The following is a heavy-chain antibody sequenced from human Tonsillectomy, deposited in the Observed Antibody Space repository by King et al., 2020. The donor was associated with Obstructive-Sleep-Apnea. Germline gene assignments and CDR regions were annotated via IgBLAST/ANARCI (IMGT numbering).Heavy chain of an antibody. CDR3: ARPIVTRYYYGMDV. CDR2: FYYTGST. CDR1: GGSISSSSYY. D-gene: IGHD3-22*01. J-gene: IGHJ6*02. Sequence: LQLQESGPGLVKPSETLSLTCTVSGGSISSSSYYWGWIRQPPGQGLEWIGTFYYTGSTYYNPSLKSRVTISADTSKNQFSLKLNSVTAADTAVYYCARPIVTRYYYGMDVWGQGTTVTVSS. V-gene: IGHV4-39*01.